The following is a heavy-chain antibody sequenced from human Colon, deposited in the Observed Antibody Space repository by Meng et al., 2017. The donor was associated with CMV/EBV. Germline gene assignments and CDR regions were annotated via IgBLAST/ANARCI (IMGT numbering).Heavy chain of an antibody. J-gene: IGHJ6*02. CDR2: IIPIFGTA. D-gene: IGHD2-2*01. CDR1: YA. V-gene: IGHV1-69*05. Sequence: YAISWVRQAPGQGLEWMGGIIPIFGTANYAQKFQGRVTITTDESTSTAYMELSSLRSEDTAVYYCASPIGLRGYCSSTSCYYGMDVWGQGTTVTVSS. CDR3: ASPIGLRGYCSSTSCYYGMDV.